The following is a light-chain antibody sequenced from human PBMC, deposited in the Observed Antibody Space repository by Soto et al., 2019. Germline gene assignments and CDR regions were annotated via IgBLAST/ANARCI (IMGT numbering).Light chain of an antibody. J-gene: IGKJ1*01. V-gene: IGKV1-5*01. CDR1: QSISSW. Sequence: DVQMTQSPSTLSASVGDRVTITCRASQSISSWLAWYQQKPGKAPKLLIYDVSNLESGVPSRFSGSGSGTEFTLTLTGLQPEDVAIYCCQQYDNSRTFGQGTKVDIK. CDR2: DVS. CDR3: QQYDNSRT.